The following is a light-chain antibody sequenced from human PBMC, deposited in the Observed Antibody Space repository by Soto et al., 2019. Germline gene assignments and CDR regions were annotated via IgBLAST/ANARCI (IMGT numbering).Light chain of an antibody. CDR1: SSNIGAGYD. CDR3: SSYTASSTYV. V-gene: IGLV1-40*01. CDR2: GIS. J-gene: IGLJ1*01. Sequence: QSVLTQPPSVSGAPGQRVTISCTGSSSNIGAGYDVHWYQQLPGTAPKLLIFGISNRPSGVPNRFSGSKSGNTASLTISGLQAEDEADYYCSSYTASSTYVFGTGTKVTVL.